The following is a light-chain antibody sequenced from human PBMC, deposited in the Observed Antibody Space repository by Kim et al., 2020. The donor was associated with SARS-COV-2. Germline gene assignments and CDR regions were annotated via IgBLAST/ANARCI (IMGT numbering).Light chain of an antibody. V-gene: IGLV2-14*03. CDR1: SSDVGGYDY. Sequence: QSALTQPASVSASPGQSITISCTGTSSDVGGYDYVSWYQQHPGKAPKLMIYDVSNRPSGVSNRFSGSKSGNTASLTISGLQAEDEADYYCSSYTGSTPVVFGAGTKVTVL. CDR3: SSYTGSTPVV. J-gene: IGLJ1*01. CDR2: DVS.